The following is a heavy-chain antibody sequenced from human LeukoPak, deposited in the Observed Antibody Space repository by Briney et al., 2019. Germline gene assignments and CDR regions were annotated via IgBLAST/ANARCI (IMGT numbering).Heavy chain of an antibody. CDR1: GGSFSGYY. CDR3: ARMKGVRYCSGRSCYGARAFDI. D-gene: IGHD2-15*01. J-gene: IGHJ3*02. Sequence: SETLSLTCAVYGGSFSGYYWSWIRQPPGKGLEWIGEINHSGSTNYNPSLKSRVTISVDTSKNQFSLKLSSVTAADTAVYYCARMKGVRYCSGRSCYGARAFDIWGQGTMVTVSS. CDR2: INHSGST. V-gene: IGHV4-34*01.